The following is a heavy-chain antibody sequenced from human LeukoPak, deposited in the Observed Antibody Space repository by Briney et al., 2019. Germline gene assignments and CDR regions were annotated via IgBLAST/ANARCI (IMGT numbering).Heavy chain of an antibody. Sequence: GGSLRLSFSASGFIFSSYAMHWVRQAPGKRLEYVSSMSVITGSTFYADSVEGRFTISRDNSGNTLYLQMTSLSPEDTAVYYCVKPARGSGIQYGFDSWGQGTLVTVSS. J-gene: IGHJ4*02. V-gene: IGHV3-64D*06. CDR1: GFIFSSYA. D-gene: IGHD3-10*01. CDR3: VKPARGSGIQYGFDS. CDR2: MSVITGST.